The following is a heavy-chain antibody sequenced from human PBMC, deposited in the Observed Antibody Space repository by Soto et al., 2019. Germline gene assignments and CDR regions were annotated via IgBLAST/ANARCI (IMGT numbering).Heavy chain of an antibody. V-gene: IGHV3-23*01. D-gene: IGHD6-13*01. CDR1: GFTFSSYA. CDR3: AKDRASSWYAVGEFDY. J-gene: IGHJ4*02. CDR2: ISGSGGST. Sequence: GGSLSLSCAASGFTFSSYAMSWVRQAPGKGLEWVSAISGSGGSTYYADSVKGRFTISRDNSKNTLYLQMNSLRAEDTAVYYCAKDRASSWYAVGEFDYWGQGTLVTVSS.